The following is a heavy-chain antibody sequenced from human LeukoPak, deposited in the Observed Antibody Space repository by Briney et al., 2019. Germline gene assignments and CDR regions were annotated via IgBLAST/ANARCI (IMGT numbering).Heavy chain of an antibody. Sequence: GGSLRLSCAASGFTVSSNYMSWVRQAPGKGLEWVSVIYSGGSTYYADSVKGRFTISRDKSKNTVYLQMNSLRAEDTAVYYCARVLGNYNSFDYWGQGTLLTVSS. CDR1: GFTVSSNY. CDR3: ARVLGNYNSFDY. V-gene: IGHV3-53*01. J-gene: IGHJ4*02. D-gene: IGHD1-1*01. CDR2: IYSGGST.